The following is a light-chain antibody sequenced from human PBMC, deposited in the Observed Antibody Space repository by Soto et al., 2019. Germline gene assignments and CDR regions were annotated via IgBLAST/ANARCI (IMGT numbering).Light chain of an antibody. CDR3: SAWDGSLNGGV. V-gene: IGLV1-44*01. CDR2: ITN. CDR1: SSNIGRNY. J-gene: IGLJ3*02. Sequence: QSVLTQPPSASGTPGQRVTISCSGSSSNIGRNYVYWYQQLPGTAPKLLIYITNQRPSGVPDRFSGSKSGTSASLAISGLQSEDEADYYCSAWDGSLNGGVFGGGTKLTVL.